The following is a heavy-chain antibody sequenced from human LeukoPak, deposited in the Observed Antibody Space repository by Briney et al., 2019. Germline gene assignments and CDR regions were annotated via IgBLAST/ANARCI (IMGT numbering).Heavy chain of an antibody. Sequence: GGSLRLSCAASGFTFSSYWMNWARQAPGKGLEWVASINHNGNVNYYVDSVKGRFTISRDNAKNSLYLQMSNLRVEDTAVYYCARGRYYFDYWGQGTLVTVSS. CDR1: GFTFSSYW. D-gene: IGHD4-17*01. CDR3: ARGRYYFDY. CDR2: INHNGNVN. J-gene: IGHJ4*02. V-gene: IGHV3-7*01.